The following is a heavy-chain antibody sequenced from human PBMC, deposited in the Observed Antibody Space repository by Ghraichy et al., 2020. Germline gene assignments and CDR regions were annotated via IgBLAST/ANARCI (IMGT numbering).Heavy chain of an antibody. V-gene: IGHV4-39*01. CDR3: ARTYSSGWYYFDY. CDR1: GDSISSSSYY. J-gene: IGHJ4*02. D-gene: IGHD6-19*01. CDR2: ISYTGRT. Sequence: SETLSLTCTVSGDSISSSSYYWGWIRQSPGQGLEWIGNISYTGRTYYSPSLKSRVTISIDVSKNQFSLKLRSVTAADTAVYYCARTYSSGWYYFDYWGQGTLVTVSS.